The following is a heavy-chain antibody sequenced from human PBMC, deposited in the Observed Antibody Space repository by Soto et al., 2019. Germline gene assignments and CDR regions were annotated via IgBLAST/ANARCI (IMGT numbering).Heavy chain of an antibody. Sequence: EVQLVETGGGFVQPGGSLRLSCVASGFTVSSHYMTWVRQTPGKGLEWVSIIYASDSTFYADSVKGRFTISRDNSKNTVYLQLNSLRAEDTAVYYCATPVTRLIAFDLRGQGTMVTVSS. CDR3: ATPVTRLIAFDL. CDR1: GFTVSSHY. V-gene: IGHV3-53*02. J-gene: IGHJ3*01. D-gene: IGHD4-17*01. CDR2: IYASDST.